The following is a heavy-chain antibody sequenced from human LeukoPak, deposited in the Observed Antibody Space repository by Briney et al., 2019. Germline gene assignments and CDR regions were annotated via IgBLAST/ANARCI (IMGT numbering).Heavy chain of an antibody. CDR1: GFTFNNYG. Sequence: GGSLRFSCAASGFTFNNYGMHWVRQAPGKGLEWVAFIRYDGSDKYYADSVKGRFTISRDNSKNTLYLQMNSLRAEDTAVYYCAKDDEAGQYYYRSGSLIYWGQGTLVTVSS. CDR2: IRYDGSDK. J-gene: IGHJ4*02. CDR3: AKDDEAGQYYYRSGSLIY. V-gene: IGHV3-30*02. D-gene: IGHD3-10*01.